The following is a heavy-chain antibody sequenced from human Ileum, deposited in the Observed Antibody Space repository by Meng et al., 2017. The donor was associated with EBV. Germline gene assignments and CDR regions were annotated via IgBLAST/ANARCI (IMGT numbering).Heavy chain of an antibody. CDR1: GVSISGNS. Sequence: GRGMVSPSGTLSLTCDVFGVSISGNSCSLIRQSPVKGLEWIGFFYEGTTNYNPSLKSRVTIAAGPANNQISLRLSSVTSADTAVYYCAKGGQWDPLDSWGRGILVTVSS. V-gene: IGHV4-59*01. D-gene: IGHD1-26*01. CDR2: FYEGTT. CDR3: AKGGQWDPLDS. J-gene: IGHJ4*02.